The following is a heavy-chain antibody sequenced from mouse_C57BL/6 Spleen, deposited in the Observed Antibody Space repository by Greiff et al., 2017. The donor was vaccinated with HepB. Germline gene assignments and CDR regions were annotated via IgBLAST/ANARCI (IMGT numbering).Heavy chain of an antibody. CDR3: ARSPYGNYWYFDV. D-gene: IGHD2-1*01. Sequence: QVQLQQPGAELVMPGASVKLSCKASGYTFTSYWMHWVKQRPGQGLEWIGEIDPSDSYTNSHQKFKGKSTLTVDKSSSTAYMQRSSLTSEDSAVYYCARSPYGNYWYFDVWGTGTTVTVSS. CDR1: GYTFTSYW. V-gene: IGHV1-69*01. J-gene: IGHJ1*03. CDR2: IDPSDSYT.